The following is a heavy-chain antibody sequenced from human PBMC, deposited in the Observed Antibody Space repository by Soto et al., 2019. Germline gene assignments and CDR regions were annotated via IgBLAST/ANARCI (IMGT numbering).Heavy chain of an antibody. CDR2: IYTGGTT. D-gene: IGHD4-17*01. J-gene: IGHJ4*02. Sequence: GGSLRLSCAASGLTVSSKYMSWVRQAPGKGLEWVSVIYTGGTTYHADSVKGRFTISRDSSNNTLYLQMNSLRVEDTAVYFCASAYKSYGDYDDWGQGTLVTVSS. CDR1: GLTVSSKY. CDR3: ASAYKSYGDYDD. V-gene: IGHV3-66*01.